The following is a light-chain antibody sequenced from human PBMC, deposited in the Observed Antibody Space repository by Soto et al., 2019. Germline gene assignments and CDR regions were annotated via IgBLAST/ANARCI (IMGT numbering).Light chain of an antibody. CDR2: SHD. CDR1: SSNIGSNT. Sequence: QSVLTQPPSASGTPGQRVTISCSGSSSNIGSNTVTWYQHLPGTAPKLLIYSHDQRPSGVPDRFSGSKSGTSASLAISGLQSEDEADYYCASWDDSRKGVVFGGGTKLTVL. V-gene: IGLV1-44*01. J-gene: IGLJ2*01. CDR3: ASWDDSRKGVV.